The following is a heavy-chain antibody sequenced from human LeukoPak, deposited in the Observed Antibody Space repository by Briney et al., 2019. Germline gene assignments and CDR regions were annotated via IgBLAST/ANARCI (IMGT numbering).Heavy chain of an antibody. CDR2: IYPGDSDT. D-gene: IGHD4-17*01. CDR1: GYSFTSYW. CDR3: ARPYGAAYNWFDP. J-gene: IGHJ5*02. Sequence: GKSLKISCRGSGYSFTSYWIGWVRQMPGKGLEWMGIIYPGDSDTRYSPSFQGQVTISADKSISTAYLQWSSLKASDTAMYYCARPYGAAYNWFDPWGQGTLVTVSS. V-gene: IGHV5-51*01.